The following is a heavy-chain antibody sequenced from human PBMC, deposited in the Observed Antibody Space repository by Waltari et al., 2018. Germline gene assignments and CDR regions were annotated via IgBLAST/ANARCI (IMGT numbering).Heavy chain of an antibody. CDR2: IWYDGSNK. J-gene: IGHJ4*02. Sequence: QVQLVESGGGVVQPGRSLRLSCAASGFTFSSHGMHWVRQAPGKGLEWVAVIWYDGSNKYYADSVKGRFTISRDNSKNTLYLQMNSLRAEDTAVYYCARVRGGSYYGVDYWGQGTLVTVSS. D-gene: IGHD1-26*01. CDR1: GFTFSSHG. V-gene: IGHV3-33*01. CDR3: ARVRGGSYYGVDY.